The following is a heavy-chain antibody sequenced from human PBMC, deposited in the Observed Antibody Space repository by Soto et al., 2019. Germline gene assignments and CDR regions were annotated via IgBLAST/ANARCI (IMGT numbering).Heavy chain of an antibody. CDR1: GFMFRSFA. V-gene: IGHV3-23*01. D-gene: IGHD6-19*01. J-gene: IGHJ5*02. CDR2: IHGGGTSA. CDR3: AKGIAVAGTDWFDP. Sequence: SGGSLRLSCVASGFMFRSFAMGWVRQVPGEGLEWVSTIHGGGTSAYYADSVKGRFIISRDNSKNTLFLYMKSLRVDDTAVYYCAKGIAVAGTDWFDPWGQGTQVTVSS.